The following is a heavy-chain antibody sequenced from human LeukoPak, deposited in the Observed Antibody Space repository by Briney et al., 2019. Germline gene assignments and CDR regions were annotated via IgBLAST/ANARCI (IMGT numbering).Heavy chain of an antibody. V-gene: IGHV3-21*01. CDR2: ISSSSSYI. CDR3: ARDPLDWNYTTHFDY. D-gene: IGHD1-7*01. CDR1: GFTFSSYS. J-gene: IGHJ4*02. Sequence: KSGGSLRLSCAASGFTFSSYSMNWVRQAPGKGLEWVSSISSSSSYIYYADSVKGRFTISRDNAKNSLYLQMNSLRAEDTAVYYCARDPLDWNYTTHFDYWGQGTLVTVSS.